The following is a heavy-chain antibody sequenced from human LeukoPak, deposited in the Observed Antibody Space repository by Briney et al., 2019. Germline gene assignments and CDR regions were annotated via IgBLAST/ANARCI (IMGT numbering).Heavy chain of an antibody. CDR2: MNPNSGNT. Sequence: ASVKVSCKASGYTFTSYDINWVRQATGQGLEWMGWMNPNSGNTGYAQKFQGRVTMTRNTSISTAYMELSSLRSEDTAVYYCARKYYDILTGWFRFDPWGQGTLVTVSS. D-gene: IGHD3-9*01. CDR1: GYTFTSYD. J-gene: IGHJ5*02. V-gene: IGHV1-8*01. CDR3: ARKYYDILTGWFRFDP.